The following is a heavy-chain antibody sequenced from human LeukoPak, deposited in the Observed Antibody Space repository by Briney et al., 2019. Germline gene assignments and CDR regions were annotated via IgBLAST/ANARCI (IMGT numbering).Heavy chain of an antibody. D-gene: IGHD6-6*01. V-gene: IGHV3-21*01. CDR3: ATGGPYSSSDY. J-gene: IGHJ4*02. CDR2: ITLSSSSI. CDR1: GFIFRGYS. Sequence: GGSLRLSCAASGFIFRGYSMSWVRQAPGKGLEWVSSITLSSSSIYYADSVKSRFTISRDNAKNSLFLRMDSLRAEDTAVYFCATGGPYSSSDYWGQGTLVTASS.